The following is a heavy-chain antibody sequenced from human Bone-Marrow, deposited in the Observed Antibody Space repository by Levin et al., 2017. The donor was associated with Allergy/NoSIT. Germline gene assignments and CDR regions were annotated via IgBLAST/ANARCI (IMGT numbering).Heavy chain of an antibody. CDR1: GFTFNNFA. D-gene: IGHD3-10*01. CDR3: AKNRHSDFFGSGSFLDS. J-gene: IGHJ4*02. CDR2: IGDDGENT. V-gene: IGHV3-23*01. Sequence: PGGSLRLSCVASGFTFNNFAMTWVRQTQGEGLEWVSGIGDDGENTYYADSVKGRFTISRDNSRNTLHLEMTSLRVEDSALYYCAKNRHSDFFGSGSFLDSWGQGTLVTVSS.